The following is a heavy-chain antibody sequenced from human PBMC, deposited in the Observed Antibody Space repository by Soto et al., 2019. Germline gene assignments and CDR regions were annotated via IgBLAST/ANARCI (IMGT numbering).Heavy chain of an antibody. CDR2: INPNTGGT. D-gene: IGHD4-17*01. CDR1: GYIFSNFY. Sequence: ASVKVSCKAFGYIFSNFYIHWVRQAPGQGLEWMGIINPNTGGTSYPQKFQGRVTLTRDTSTSTVHMEMSSLTSEDTAVYYCARDKVYGDNSFDFWGQGTLVTVSS. J-gene: IGHJ4*02. V-gene: IGHV1-46*01. CDR3: ARDKVYGDNSFDF.